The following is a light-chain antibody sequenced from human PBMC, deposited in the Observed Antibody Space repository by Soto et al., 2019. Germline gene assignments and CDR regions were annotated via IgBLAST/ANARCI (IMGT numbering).Light chain of an antibody. V-gene: IGKV3-20*01. Sequence: IVVAQSPGTDFLSPGERATLSGRASQSVSSIYLAWYQQRPGQAPRLLIYGASSRATGIPDRFSGSGSGTDLTLTISRLEPEDFAVCFCQHSGISLITFGQGARLEIK. J-gene: IGKJ5*01. CDR2: GAS. CDR1: QSVSSIY. CDR3: QHSGISLIT.